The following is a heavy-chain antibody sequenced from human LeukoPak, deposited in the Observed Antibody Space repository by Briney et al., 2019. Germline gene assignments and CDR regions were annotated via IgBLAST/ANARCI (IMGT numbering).Heavy chain of an antibody. CDR1: GYSISSGYF. J-gene: IGHJ4*02. D-gene: IGHD3-16*01. CDR3: ARXGXYYDGSFEY. CDR2: ISHSGSS. Sequence: PSETLSLTCAVSGYSISSGYFWAWIRQPPGKGLEWIGSISHSGSSYSKPSLKSRVIISVATSNNQFSLKLTSVTAADTATYYCARXGXYYDGSFEYXGQGIRVAVSS. V-gene: IGHV4-38-2*01.